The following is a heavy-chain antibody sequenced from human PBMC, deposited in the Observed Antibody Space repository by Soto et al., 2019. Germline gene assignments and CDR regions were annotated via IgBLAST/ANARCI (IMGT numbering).Heavy chain of an antibody. Sequence: GPTLVNPTQTLTLTCTFSGFSLSTNGMGVAWIRQPPGKALEWLALIYWDDDKRYRPSLKTRLSITKDTSKNQVVLTMTNMDPVDTATYYCARQCASSSCAFGEYYLDYWGQGALVTVSS. CDR1: GFSLSTNGMG. CDR3: ARQCASSSCAFGEYYLDY. V-gene: IGHV2-5*02. CDR2: IYWDDDK. J-gene: IGHJ4*02. D-gene: IGHD2-2*01.